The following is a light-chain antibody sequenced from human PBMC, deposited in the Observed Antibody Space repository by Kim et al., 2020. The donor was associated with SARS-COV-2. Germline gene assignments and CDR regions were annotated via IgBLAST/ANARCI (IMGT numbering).Light chain of an antibody. CDR1: SGSIANNN. CDR2: EEN. CDR3: QSDNSSNL. Sequence: PGTPGPTSGTGSSGSIANNNGTWCHQRPGSVSATVTYEENQRPSGVPDRFSGSIDSSSNSASLTISGLKTEDEADYYCQSDNSSNLFGGGTQLTVL. V-gene: IGLV6-57*02. J-gene: IGLJ3*02.